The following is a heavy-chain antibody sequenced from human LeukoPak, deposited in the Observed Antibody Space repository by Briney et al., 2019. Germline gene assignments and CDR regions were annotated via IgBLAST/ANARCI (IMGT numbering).Heavy chain of an antibody. CDR3: AKDYVGLGPSIQH. J-gene: IGHJ1*01. V-gene: IGHV3-23*01. CDR2: ISYSSATS. Sequence: GGSLRLSCAASGFTFSTYAMSWVRQAPGKGLEWVSAISYSSATSYYADSVRGRFFISRDNSKNTLYLQMNSLRAEDTAVYYCAKDYVGLGPSIQHWGQGTLVTVSS. CDR1: GFTFSTYA. D-gene: IGHD1-26*01.